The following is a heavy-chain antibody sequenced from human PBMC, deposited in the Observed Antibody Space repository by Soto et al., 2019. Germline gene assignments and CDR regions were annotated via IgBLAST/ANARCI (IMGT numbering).Heavy chain of an antibody. Sequence: SETLSLTCTVSGGSISSSSYYWGWIRQPPGKGLEWIGSIYYSGSTYYNPSLKSRVTISVDTSKNQFSLKLSSVTAADTAVYYCAPYASGSVTGGYWGQGTLVTVSS. D-gene: IGHD2-21*02. V-gene: IGHV4-39*01. CDR1: GGSISSSSYY. CDR3: APYASGSVTGGY. CDR2: IYYSGST. J-gene: IGHJ4*02.